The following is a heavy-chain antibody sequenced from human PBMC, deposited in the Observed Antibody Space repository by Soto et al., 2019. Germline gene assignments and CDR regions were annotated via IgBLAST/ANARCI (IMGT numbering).Heavy chain of an antibody. Sequence: QVQLVESGGGVVQPGRSLRLSCAASGFTFSNFAMHWVRKAPGKGLEWVAVISYDGRYKFYADSVQGRFTISRDDSKNTLDLQVNSLRAEDTAVYYCARPTIAARPSPIDYWGQGTLVTVSS. V-gene: IGHV3-30*04. J-gene: IGHJ4*02. CDR1: GFTFSNFA. D-gene: IGHD6-6*01. CDR3: ARPTIAARPSPIDY. CDR2: ISYDGRYK.